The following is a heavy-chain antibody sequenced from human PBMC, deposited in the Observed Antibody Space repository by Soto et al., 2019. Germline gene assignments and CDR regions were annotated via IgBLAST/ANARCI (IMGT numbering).Heavy chain of an antibody. V-gene: IGHV4-39*01. CDR2: IYYSGST. D-gene: IGHD2-2*02. CDR3: ARRLVPAAIQLCGRTPEYYYYYYGMDV. CDR1: AGSTSSSRYF. Sequence: SQKLSLTCTVSAGSTSSSRYFWGWIRQPPGKGLEWIGSIYYSGSTYYNPSLKSRVTISVDTSKNQFSLKLSSVTAADTAVYYCARRLVPAAIQLCGRTPEYYYYYYGMDVRGQGTTVTVS. J-gene: IGHJ6*02.